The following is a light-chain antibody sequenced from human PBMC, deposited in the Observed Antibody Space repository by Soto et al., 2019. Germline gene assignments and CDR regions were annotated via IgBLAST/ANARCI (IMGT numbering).Light chain of an antibody. Sequence: QSALTQPSSVSGSPGQSVTISCTGTSRDIGAYNHVSWYQQHPGKAPQLIIYDVAKRPSGIPDRFSGSKSGNTASLTISGLQPEDEADYSCCSYSGSRLIFGGGTKVTVL. CDR3: CSYSGSRLI. CDR1: SRDIGAYNH. CDR2: DVA. V-gene: IGLV2-11*01. J-gene: IGLJ2*01.